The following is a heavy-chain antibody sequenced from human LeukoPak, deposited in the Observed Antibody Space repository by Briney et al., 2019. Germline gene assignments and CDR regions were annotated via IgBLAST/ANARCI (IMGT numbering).Heavy chain of an antibody. CDR1: GGSISSYY. V-gene: IGHV4-4*07. CDR3: ARSVYDGSGYYYGYYYYYMDV. D-gene: IGHD3-22*01. CDR2: IYTSGST. J-gene: IGHJ6*03. Sequence: SETLSLTCTVSGGSISSYYWSWIRQPAGKGLEWIGRIYTSGSTNYNPSLKGRVTMSVDTSKNQFSLKLSSVTAADTAVYYCARSVYDGSGYYYGYYYYYMDVWGKGTTVTISS.